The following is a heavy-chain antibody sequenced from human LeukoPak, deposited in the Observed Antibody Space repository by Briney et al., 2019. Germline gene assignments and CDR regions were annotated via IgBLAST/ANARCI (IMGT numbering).Heavy chain of an antibody. D-gene: IGHD4-17*01. V-gene: IGHV1-2*02. CDR2: INPSSGAT. J-gene: IGHJ4*02. CDR3: ARVSPNTVTTLQYFDY. CDR1: GYSFTGYY. Sequence: ASVKVSCKTSGYSFTGYYIHWVRQAPGQGLEWMGWINPSSGATNYAQKFQGRVTMTRDTSISTAYMQLSRLRSDDTAVYYCARVSPNTVTTLQYFDYWGQGTLVTVSS.